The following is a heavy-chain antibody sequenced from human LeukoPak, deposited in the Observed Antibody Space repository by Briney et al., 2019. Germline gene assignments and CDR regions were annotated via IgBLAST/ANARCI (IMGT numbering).Heavy chain of an antibody. D-gene: IGHD2-2*01. CDR3: ASRGGYCSSTSCQGYYFDY. J-gene: IGHJ4*02. CDR2: ISSSSSYI. V-gene: IGHV3-21*01. Sequence: GGSLRLSCAASGFTFSSYSMNWVRQAPGKGLEWVSSISSSSSYIYYADSVKGRFTISRDNAKNSLYLQMNSLRAEDTAVYYFASRGGYCSSTSCQGYYFDYWGQGTLVTVSS. CDR1: GFTFSSYS.